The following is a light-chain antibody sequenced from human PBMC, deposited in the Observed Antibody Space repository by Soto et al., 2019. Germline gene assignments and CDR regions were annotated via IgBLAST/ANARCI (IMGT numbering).Light chain of an antibody. CDR3: QHDYSYPLT. J-gene: IGKJ4*01. Sequence: AIQMTQFPSSLSASVGDRVTITCRASQDIRSDLGWYQQRPGKAPKVLIYAASNLQSGGPSRFSGSGSGTDFTLTISSLQPEDFATYYCQHDYSYPLTFGGGTKVQIK. CDR1: QDIRSD. CDR2: AAS. V-gene: IGKV1-6*01.